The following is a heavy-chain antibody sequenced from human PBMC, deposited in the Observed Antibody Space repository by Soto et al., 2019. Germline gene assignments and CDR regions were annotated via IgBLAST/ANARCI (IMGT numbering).Heavy chain of an antibody. Sequence: QITLKESGPTLVRPTQTLTLTCTFSGFSLSTSGVAVAWIRQPPGEALEWLALIYWDDDKRYNPSLKSRLTITKDPSKVPLVLTMSNMGPMDTAPSFCTHSQRGPRDFWGPGILVTVSS. J-gene: IGHJ4*02. CDR1: GFSLSTSGVA. CDR3: THSQRGPRDF. V-gene: IGHV2-5*02. CDR2: IYWDDDK. D-gene: IGHD5-12*01.